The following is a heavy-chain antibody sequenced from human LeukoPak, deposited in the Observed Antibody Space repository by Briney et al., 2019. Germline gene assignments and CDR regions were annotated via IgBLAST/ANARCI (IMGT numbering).Heavy chain of an antibody. CDR2: IYTSGST. CDR1: GVSISSYY. CDR3: ARIPFYDSSGYYNGRYYYYGMDV. J-gene: IGHJ6*02. Sequence: PSETLSLTCTVSGVSISSYYWSWIRQPAGKGLEWIGRIYTSGSTNYHPSLKSRATMSVDTSKNQFSLKLSSVTAADTAVYYCARIPFYDSSGYYNGRYYYYGMDVWGQGTTVTVSS. V-gene: IGHV4-4*07. D-gene: IGHD3-22*01.